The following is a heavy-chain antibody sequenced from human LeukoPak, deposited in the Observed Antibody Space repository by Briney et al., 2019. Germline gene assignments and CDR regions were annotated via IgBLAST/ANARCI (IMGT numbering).Heavy chain of an antibody. D-gene: IGHD2-21*02. CDR3: ATWVGTTLIFDY. Sequence: ASVTVSCKASGGTFSNYAISWVRQAPGQGLEWMGGIIPIFGTSNYAQKFQGRITMTEDTSADTAYMELSSLRSEDTAVYYCATWVGTTLIFDYWGQGTLVTVSS. CDR1: GGTFSNYA. CDR2: IIPIFGTS. J-gene: IGHJ4*02. V-gene: IGHV1-69*06.